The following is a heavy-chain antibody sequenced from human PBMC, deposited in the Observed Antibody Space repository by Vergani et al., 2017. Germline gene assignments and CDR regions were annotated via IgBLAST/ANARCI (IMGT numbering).Heavy chain of an antibody. CDR3: TAEKEVAFYYSYYHMYV. D-gene: IGHD2-21*01. CDR1: EFTFSDVW. J-gene: IGHJ6*03. Sequence: EVQLLESGGDLVQPGGSLRLSCAASEFTFSDVWMSWVRQAPGKGLEWVARIKSNADGGSADYAASVKGRFIISRDDSKNFLYLQMNSLKIEDTALYFCTAEKEVAFYYSYYHMYVLGKGTTVTVSS. CDR2: IKSNADGGSA. V-gene: IGHV3-15*01.